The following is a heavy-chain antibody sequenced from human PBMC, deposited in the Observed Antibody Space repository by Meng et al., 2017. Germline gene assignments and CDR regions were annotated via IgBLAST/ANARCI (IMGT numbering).Heavy chain of an antibody. Sequence: GESLKISCAASGFTFSSYWMSWVRQAPGKGLEWVANTKQDGSEKYYVDSVKGRFTISRDNAKNSLYLQMNSLRAEDTAVYYCARDFRIAVAGTSPRLWGQGTLVTVSS. CDR3: ARDFRIAVAGTSPRL. CDR2: TKQDGSEK. D-gene: IGHD6-19*01. CDR1: GFTFSSYW. V-gene: IGHV3-7*01. J-gene: IGHJ4*02.